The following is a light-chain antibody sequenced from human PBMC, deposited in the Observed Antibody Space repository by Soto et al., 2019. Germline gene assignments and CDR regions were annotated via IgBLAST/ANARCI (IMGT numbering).Light chain of an antibody. CDR3: AAWDDSLNGYV. CDR1: SSNIGTNT. Sequence: QLVLTQPPSASGTPGQRVTISCSGSSSNIGTNTVNWYQQLPGTAPKLLIYNNNQRPSGVPDRFSGSKSGTSASLAISGPQSDIEADYYCAAWDDSLNGYVFGIGTKLTVL. V-gene: IGLV1-44*01. CDR2: NNN. J-gene: IGLJ1*01.